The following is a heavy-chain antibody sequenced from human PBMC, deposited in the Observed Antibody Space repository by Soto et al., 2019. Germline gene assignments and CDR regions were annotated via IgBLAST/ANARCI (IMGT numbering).Heavy chain of an antibody. CDR2: IYPGDSDT. CDR3: ARRISYCNSSICVSPSRSFDP. CDR1: GYSFSSYW. V-gene: IGHV5-51*01. D-gene: IGHD2-2*01. J-gene: IGHJ5*02. Sequence: GESLKISCKTSGYSFSSYWLGWVRQMPGEGLEWMGIIYPGDSDTRYSPSFQGQVTISVDKSISTGYLQWSSLKASDTARFYFARRISYCNSSICVSPSRSFDPWGQGTLVTVSS.